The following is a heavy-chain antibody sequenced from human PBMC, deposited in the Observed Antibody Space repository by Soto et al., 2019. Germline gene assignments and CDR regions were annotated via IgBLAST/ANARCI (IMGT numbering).Heavy chain of an antibody. Sequence: QVQLVQSGAEVKKPGASVKVSCKASGYNFSKYYMHWVRQAPGQGLEWMGIINPGGGSTVYAQQFQGRVTMTRDTSTRPAFMEMRNLRSEDTAVYYCTRDFGTNRVTAGDYWGQGTMVTVSS. V-gene: IGHV1-46*01. D-gene: IGHD2-8*01. CDR2: INPGGGST. CDR3: TRDFGTNRVTAGDY. J-gene: IGHJ4*02. CDR1: GYNFSKYY.